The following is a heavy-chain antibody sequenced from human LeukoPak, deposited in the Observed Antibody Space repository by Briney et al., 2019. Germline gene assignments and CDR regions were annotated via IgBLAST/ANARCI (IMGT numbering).Heavy chain of an antibody. J-gene: IGHJ4*02. CDR2: ISGSGGST. CDR3: AKIPRTYCSGGSCYPDY. V-gene: IGHV3-23*01. D-gene: IGHD2-15*01. CDR1: GFSFSSYA. Sequence: GRCLRLSCAASGFSFSSYAMSWVSQDPGRGLGLVSAISGSGGSTYYADSVKGRFTISRDNSKNTLYLQMNSLRAEDTAVYYCAKIPRTYCSGGSCYPDYWGQGTLVTVSS.